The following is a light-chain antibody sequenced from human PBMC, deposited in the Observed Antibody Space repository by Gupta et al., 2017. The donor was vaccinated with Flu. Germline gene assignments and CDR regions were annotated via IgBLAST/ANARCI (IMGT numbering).Light chain of an antibody. CDR2: QDD. CDR3: QAWDRSTGV. Sequence: SYELTKPPSVSVSPGQTASITCSGDKLGDKYTCWYQQKPGQSPVLVIYQDDRRPSGIPERFSGSNSGNTATLTISGTQSIDEADYYCQAWDRSTGVFGTGTKVTVL. CDR1: KLGDKY. J-gene: IGLJ1*01. V-gene: IGLV3-1*01.